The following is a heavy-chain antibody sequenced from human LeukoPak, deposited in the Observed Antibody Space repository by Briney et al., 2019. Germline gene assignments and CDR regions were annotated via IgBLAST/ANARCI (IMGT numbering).Heavy chain of an antibody. V-gene: IGHV3-30-3*01. CDR3: ARDGPGYSSSWYLDY. D-gene: IGHD6-13*01. Sequence: PGGSLRLSCVASGFTFSSYAMHWVRQAPGKGLEWVAVISYDGSNKYYADSVKGRFTISRDNSKNTLYLQMNSLRAEDTAVYYCARDGPGYSSSWYLDYWGQGTLVTVSS. J-gene: IGHJ4*02. CDR1: GFTFSSYA. CDR2: ISYDGSNK.